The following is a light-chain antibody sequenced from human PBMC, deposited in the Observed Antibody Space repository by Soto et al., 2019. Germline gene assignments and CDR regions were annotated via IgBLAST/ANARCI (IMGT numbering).Light chain of an antibody. Sequence: EIVMTQSPATLSVSPGERATLSCRASQSVSSNLAWYQQKPGQAPRLLIYGVSTRATGIPARFSGSGSGTEFTITISSLQSEDFAVYYCQQYNNWPPWTFGQGTKVEIK. CDR1: QSVSSN. CDR3: QQYNNWPPWT. CDR2: GVS. V-gene: IGKV3-15*01. J-gene: IGKJ1*01.